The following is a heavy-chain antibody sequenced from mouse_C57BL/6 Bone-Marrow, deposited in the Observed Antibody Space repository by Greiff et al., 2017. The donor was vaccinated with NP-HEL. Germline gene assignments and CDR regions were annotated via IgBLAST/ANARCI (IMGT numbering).Heavy chain of an antibody. Sequence: VQLQQPGAELVKPGASVKLSCKASGYPFTSYWMHWVKQRPGRGLEWIGRIDPNSGGTKYNEKFKSKANMTVDKPSSTAYMQLSSLTSEDSAVYYCARLTTVVANAMDYWGLGTSVTVSS. V-gene: IGHV1-72*01. CDR1: GYPFTSYW. CDR2: IDPNSGGT. J-gene: IGHJ4*01. CDR3: ARLTTVVANAMDY. D-gene: IGHD1-1*01.